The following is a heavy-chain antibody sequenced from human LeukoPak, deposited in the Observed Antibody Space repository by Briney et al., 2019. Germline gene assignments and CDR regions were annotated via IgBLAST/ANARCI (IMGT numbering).Heavy chain of an antibody. D-gene: IGHD3-3*01. V-gene: IGHV4-39*01. Sequence: SETLSLTCTVSNDSISSGDYYWNWIRQTPEQQLEWIGSVSHDGITKYSPSLGGRVSLSADTSKNAFFMEVHSVTAADSAIYYCARHTIFCSFINCSPFDPWGQGTLVTVSS. J-gene: IGHJ5*02. CDR2: VSHDGIT. CDR3: ARHTIFCSFINCSPFDP. CDR1: NDSISSGDYY.